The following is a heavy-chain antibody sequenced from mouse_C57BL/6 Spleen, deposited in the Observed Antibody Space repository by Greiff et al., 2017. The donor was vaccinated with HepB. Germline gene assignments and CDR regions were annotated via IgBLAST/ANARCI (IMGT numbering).Heavy chain of an antibody. CDR1: GFTFSSYT. CDR3: ARQNSNYYYAMDY. J-gene: IGHJ4*01. Sequence: DVMLVESGGGLVKPGGSLKLSCAASGFTFSSYTMSWVRQTPEKRLEWVATISGGGGNTYYPDSVKGRFTISRDNAKNTLYLQMSSLRSEDTALYYCARQNSNYYYAMDYWGQGTSVTVSS. CDR2: ISGGGGNT. V-gene: IGHV5-9*01. D-gene: IGHD2-5*01.